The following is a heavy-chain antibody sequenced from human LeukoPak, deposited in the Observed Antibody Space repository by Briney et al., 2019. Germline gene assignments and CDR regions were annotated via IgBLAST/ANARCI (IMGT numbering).Heavy chain of an antibody. Sequence: GGSLRLSCAASGFTFSSYSMNWVRQAPGKGLEWVSSISSSSSYIYYADSAKGRFTISRDNAKNSLYLQMNSLRAEDTAVYYCARDKTYYDSSGYFFGGPDVWGKGTTVTISS. J-gene: IGHJ6*04. CDR1: GFTFSSYS. V-gene: IGHV3-21*01. CDR3: ARDKTYYDSSGYFFGGPDV. CDR2: ISSSSSYI. D-gene: IGHD3-22*01.